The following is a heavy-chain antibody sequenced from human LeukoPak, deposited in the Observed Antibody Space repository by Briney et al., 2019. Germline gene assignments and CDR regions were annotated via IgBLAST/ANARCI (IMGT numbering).Heavy chain of an antibody. D-gene: IGHD1-26*01. V-gene: IGHV3-30*18. CDR1: GFTFSSYV. CDR3: AKDNVIVGGYYFDY. CDR2: ISYDGSSK. Sequence: GGSLRLSCAASGFTFSSYVMHWVRQAPGKGLEWGAVISYDGSSKYYADSVKGRFTISRDNSKNTLYLQMNSLRAEDTAVYYCAKDNVIVGGYYFDYWGQGTLVTVSS. J-gene: IGHJ4*02.